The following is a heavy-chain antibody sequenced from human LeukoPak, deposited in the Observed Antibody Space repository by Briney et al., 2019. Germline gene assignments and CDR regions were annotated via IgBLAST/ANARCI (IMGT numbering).Heavy chain of an antibody. Sequence: EASVKVSCKASGYTFTGYYMHWVRQAPGQGLEWMGWINPNSGGTNYAQKFQGRVTMTRDTSISTAYMELSRLRSADTAIYYCATTSIWTGYADDAFDIWGQGTMVIVSS. V-gene: IGHV1-2*02. CDR1: GYTFTGYY. CDR2: INPNSGGT. J-gene: IGHJ3*02. CDR3: ATTSIWTGYADDAFDI. D-gene: IGHD3-9*01.